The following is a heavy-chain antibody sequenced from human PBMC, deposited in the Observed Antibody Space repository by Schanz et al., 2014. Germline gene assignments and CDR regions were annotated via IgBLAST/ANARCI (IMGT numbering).Heavy chain of an antibody. CDR2: MNSKTGNT. V-gene: IGHV1-69*08. J-gene: IGHJ6*02. D-gene: IGHD3-9*01. Sequence: QVQLVQSGAEVKKPGSSVKVSCKASGGTFSSSTLTWVRQAPGQGLEWMGWMNSKTGNTGYAQKFQGRVTMTADKSTSTVYMEVSGLRSEDTAVYYCAKVDRTRYYAMDVWGQGTTVTVSS. CDR1: GGTFSSST. CDR3: AKVDRTRYYAMDV.